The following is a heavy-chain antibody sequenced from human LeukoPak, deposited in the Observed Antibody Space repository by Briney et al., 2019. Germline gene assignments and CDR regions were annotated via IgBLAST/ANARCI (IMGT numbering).Heavy chain of an antibody. V-gene: IGHV3-33*08. J-gene: IGHJ4*02. CDR3: ARDGIVLAGNIIPDY. Sequence: GGSLRLSCTASGFTVSSNYMSWVRQAPGKGLEWVAVIWNDGNRKYHADSVKGRFTISRDNSKNTLYLEVNSLGVEDTAVYYCARDGIVLAGNIIPDYWGQGTLVTVSS. CDR1: GFTVSSNY. D-gene: IGHD6-19*01. CDR2: IWNDGNRK.